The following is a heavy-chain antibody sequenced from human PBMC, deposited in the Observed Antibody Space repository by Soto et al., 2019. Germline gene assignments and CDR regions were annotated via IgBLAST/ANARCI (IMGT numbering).Heavy chain of an antibody. CDR2: IYPGDSDT. V-gene: IGHV5-51*01. CDR3: ARPRSSSRNYYGMDV. CDR1: GYSFTNYW. Sequence: GESLKISCKGSGYSFTNYWIGWVRQMPGKGLESMGIIYPGDSDTRYSPSFQGQVTISADKSISTAYLQWSSLKASDTAMYYCARPRSSSRNYYGMDVWGQGTTVTVSS. D-gene: IGHD6-13*01. J-gene: IGHJ6*02.